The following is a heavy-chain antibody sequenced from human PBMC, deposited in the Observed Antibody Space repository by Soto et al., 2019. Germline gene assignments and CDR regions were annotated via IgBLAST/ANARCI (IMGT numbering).Heavy chain of an antibody. J-gene: IGHJ4*02. D-gene: IGHD3-9*01. V-gene: IGHV3-23*01. CDR3: AKGPEYDILTGCDY. CDR1: GFTFSLSA. CDR2: LSGGGSTT. Sequence: EVQLLESGGGFVQPGESLRLSCAASGFTFSLSAMSWVCQAPGRGRDWVSSLSGGGSTTDYADSVKGRFTISSDNSKNTVHLQMNSLRAEDTAVYYCAKGPEYDILTGCDYWGQGALVTVSS.